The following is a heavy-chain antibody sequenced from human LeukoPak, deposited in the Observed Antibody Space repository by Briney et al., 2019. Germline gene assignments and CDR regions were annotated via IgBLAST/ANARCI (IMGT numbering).Heavy chain of an antibody. CDR2: IAYGGTNK. Sequence: PGRSLRLSCAASGFTFNNYGIHWVRQAPGKGLEWVAVIAYGGTNKYYADSVKGRFTISRDNAKNSLYLQINSLRAEDTAVYYCARSSYSSSSSVWGQGTMVTVSS. J-gene: IGHJ3*01. V-gene: IGHV3-30*03. D-gene: IGHD6-6*01. CDR1: GFTFNNYG. CDR3: ARSSYSSSSSV.